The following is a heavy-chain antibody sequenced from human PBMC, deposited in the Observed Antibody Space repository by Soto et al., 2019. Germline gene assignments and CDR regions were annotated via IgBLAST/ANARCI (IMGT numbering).Heavy chain of an antibody. J-gene: IGHJ4*02. D-gene: IGHD3-10*01. V-gene: IGHV3-30*18. CDR3: AKGPVSSVYVDY. CDR1: GFTFSSYG. CDR2: ISYDGSNK. Sequence: QVPLVESGGGVVQPGRSLRLSCAASGFTFSSYGMHWVRQAPGKGLEWVAVISYDGSNKYYADSVKGRFTISRDNSKNTLYLQMNSLRAEDTAVYYCAKGPVSSVYVDYWGQGTLVTVSS.